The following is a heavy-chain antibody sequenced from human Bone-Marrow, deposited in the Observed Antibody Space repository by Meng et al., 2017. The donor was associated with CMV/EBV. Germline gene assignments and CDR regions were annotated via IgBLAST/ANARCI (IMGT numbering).Heavy chain of an antibody. CDR3: ARLIVGATYVDY. CDR2: IYYSGST. V-gene: IGHV4-39*01. J-gene: IGHJ4*02. CDR1: GGSISSSSYY. Sequence: SETLSLTCTVSGGSISSSSYYWGWIRQPPGKGLEWIGSIYYSGSTYYSPSLKSRVTISVDTSKNQFSLKLSSVTAADTAVYYCARLIVGATYVDYWGQGTLVTASS. D-gene: IGHD1-26*01.